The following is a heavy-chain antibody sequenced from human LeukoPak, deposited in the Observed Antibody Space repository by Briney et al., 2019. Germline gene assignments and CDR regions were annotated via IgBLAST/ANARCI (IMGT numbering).Heavy chain of an antibody. J-gene: IGHJ4*02. CDR2: IYYSGSI. V-gene: IGHV4-31*03. CDR1: GGSISSGGYY. D-gene: IGHD6-6*01. Sequence: PSETLSLTCTVSGGSISSGGYYWSWIRQHPGKGLEWIGYIYYSGSIYYNPSLKSRVTTSVDTSKNQFSLKLSSVTAADTAVYYCARGGYSSSAQDYWGQGTLVTVSS. CDR3: ARGGYSSSAQDY.